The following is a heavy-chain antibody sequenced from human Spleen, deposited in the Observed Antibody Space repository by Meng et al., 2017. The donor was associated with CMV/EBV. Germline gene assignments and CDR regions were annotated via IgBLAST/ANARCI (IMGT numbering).Heavy chain of an antibody. CDR2: INHSGST. CDR1: GGSFSDGGSFSGYY. J-gene: IGHJ6*02. V-gene: IGHV4-34*01. Sequence: SETLSLTCAVYGGSFSDGGSFSGYYWTWIRQPPGKGLEWIGEINHSGSTNYTPSLKSRVTISVDTSKNQFSLKLSSVTAADTAVYYCARGREIVKVSGAKGSRSYYYNDMDVWGQGTTVTVSS. CDR3: ARGREIVKVSGAKGSRSYYYNDMDV. D-gene: IGHD2-2*01.